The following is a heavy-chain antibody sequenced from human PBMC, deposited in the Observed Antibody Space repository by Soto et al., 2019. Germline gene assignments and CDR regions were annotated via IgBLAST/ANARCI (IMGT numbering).Heavy chain of an antibody. CDR3: ARDLLTGTTDYYYYYGMDV. J-gene: IGHJ6*02. CDR2: INPSGGST. D-gene: IGHD1-20*01. V-gene: IGHV1-46*01. CDR1: GYTFTSYY. Sequence: ASVKVSCKASGYTFTSYYMHWVRQAPGQGLEWMGIINPSGGSTSYAQKFRGRVTMTRDTSTSTVYMELSSLRSEDTAVYYCARDLLTGTTDYYYYYGMDVWGQGTTVTVSS.